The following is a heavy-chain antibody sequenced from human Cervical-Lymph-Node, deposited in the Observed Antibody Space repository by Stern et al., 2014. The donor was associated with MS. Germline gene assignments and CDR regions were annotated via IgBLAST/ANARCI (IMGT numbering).Heavy chain of an antibody. Sequence: VQLEESGGGVVQPGRSLSLSCVASGFTFSTYAMHWVRQAPGKGLEWVAFVSYDETQRNSTDSVKARFTISRDNSKNTLYLHMNSLRDEDTAVYFCARGGRGVGLEYWGQGALVTVSS. CDR3: ARGGRGVGLEY. V-gene: IGHV3-30-3*01. D-gene: IGHD3-10*01. J-gene: IGHJ4*02. CDR2: VSYDETQR. CDR1: GFTFSTYA.